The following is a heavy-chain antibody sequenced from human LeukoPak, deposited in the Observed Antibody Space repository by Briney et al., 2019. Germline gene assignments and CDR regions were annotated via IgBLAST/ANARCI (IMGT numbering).Heavy chain of an antibody. V-gene: IGHV1-46*01. J-gene: IGHJ4*02. D-gene: IGHD2-15*01. Sequence: ASVKVSCKASGYTFTSYYMHWVRQAPGQGLEWMGIINPSGGSTSYAQKFQGRVTMIRDTSTSTVYMELSSLRSEDTAVYYCARAYCSGGSCYQYYFDYWGQGTLVTVSS. CDR1: GYTFTSYY. CDR3: ARAYCSGGSCYQYYFDY. CDR2: INPSGGST.